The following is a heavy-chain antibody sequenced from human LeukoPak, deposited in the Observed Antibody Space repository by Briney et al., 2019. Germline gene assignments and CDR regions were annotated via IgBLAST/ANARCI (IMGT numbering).Heavy chain of an antibody. CDR2: IDQSGGRN. Sequence: GGSLRLSCAASGFTFSRFWMNWVRQAPGRGLEWVANIDQSGGRNNYVDSVKGRFTISRDNAKNSLFLEMSSLRAGDTAVYYCARVGKSGSYPFDYWGQGSLVTVSS. CDR1: GFTFSRFW. D-gene: IGHD1-26*01. J-gene: IGHJ4*02. V-gene: IGHV3-7*05. CDR3: ARVGKSGSYPFDY.